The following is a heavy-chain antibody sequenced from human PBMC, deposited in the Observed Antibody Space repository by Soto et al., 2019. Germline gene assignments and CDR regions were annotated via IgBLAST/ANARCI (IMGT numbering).Heavy chain of an antibody. CDR1: GFTFSSYA. CDR3: VKGSGSGWFYYYYGMDV. Sequence: GGSLRLSCSASGFTFSSYAMHWVRQAPGKGLEYVSAISSSGGRTYYADSAKGRFTISRDNSKNTLYLQMSSLRVEDTAVYYCVKGSGSGWFYYYYGMDVWGQGTTVTVSS. J-gene: IGHJ6*02. D-gene: IGHD6-19*01. CDR2: ISSSGGRT. V-gene: IGHV3-64D*08.